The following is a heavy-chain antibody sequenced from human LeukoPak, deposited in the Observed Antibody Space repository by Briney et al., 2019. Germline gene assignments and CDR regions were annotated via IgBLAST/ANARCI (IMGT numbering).Heavy chain of an antibody. Sequence: GGSLRLSCAASGFTFSSYAMSWVRQVPGKGLEWVAVISGSGDNTYYADSVKGRFTISRDNSKNMLYLQMNSLRAEDTAVYYCAKWKYSNSGIDDYWGQGTLVTVSS. CDR1: GFTFSSYA. D-gene: IGHD6-6*01. V-gene: IGHV3-23*01. J-gene: IGHJ4*02. CDR2: ISGSGDNT. CDR3: AKWKYSNSGIDDY.